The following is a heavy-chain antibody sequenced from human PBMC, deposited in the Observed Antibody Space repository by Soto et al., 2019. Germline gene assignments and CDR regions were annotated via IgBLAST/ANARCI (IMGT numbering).Heavy chain of an antibody. CDR3: AKYPESSGRGGYFDY. J-gene: IGHJ4*02. CDR2: IRGSGGST. D-gene: IGHD6-19*01. Sequence: EVQLLESGGGLVQPGGSLRLSYAASGFTFSSYAMSWVRQAPGKALEWVSAIRGSGGSTFYADSVKGRFTISRDNSKSTLYLQMNSLRAEDTAVYYCAKYPESSGRGGYFDYWGQGTLVTVSS. V-gene: IGHV3-23*01. CDR1: GFTFSSYA.